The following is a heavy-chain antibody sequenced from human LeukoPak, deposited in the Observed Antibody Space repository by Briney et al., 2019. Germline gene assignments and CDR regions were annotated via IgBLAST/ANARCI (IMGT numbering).Heavy chain of an antibody. CDR1: GFTFSSYG. D-gene: IGHD2-15*01. CDR2: ISYDGSNK. CDR3: AKPDLGYCSGGSCYWGGGSPDY. Sequence: PGGSLRLSCAASGFTFSSYGMHWVRQAPGKGLEWAAVISYDGSNKYYADSVKGRFTISRDNSKNTLYLQMNSLRAEDTAVYYCAKPDLGYCSGGSCYWGGGSPDYWGQGTLVTVSS. J-gene: IGHJ4*02. V-gene: IGHV3-30*18.